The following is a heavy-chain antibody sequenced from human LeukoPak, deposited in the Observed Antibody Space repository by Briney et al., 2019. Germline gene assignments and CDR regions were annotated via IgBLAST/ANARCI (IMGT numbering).Heavy chain of an antibody. Sequence: GGSLRLSCAASGFTVSDNYMSWVRQAPGKGLEWVSLIYSGAGTYYADSVKGRFTISRDNSKNTLYLQMNSLRAEDTAVYYCARGYSNGWFFFDYWGQGTLVTVSS. CDR3: ARGYSNGWFFFDY. CDR2: IYSGAGT. V-gene: IGHV3-53*01. CDR1: GFTVSDNY. J-gene: IGHJ4*02. D-gene: IGHD6-19*01.